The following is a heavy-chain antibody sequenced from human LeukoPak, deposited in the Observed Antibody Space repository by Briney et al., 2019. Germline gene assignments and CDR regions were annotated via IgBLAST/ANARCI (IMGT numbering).Heavy chain of an antibody. CDR1: GGTFSSYA. J-gene: IGHJ4*02. V-gene: IGHV1-69*05. D-gene: IGHD1-26*01. CDR2: IIPIFGTA. CDR3: AREYSGSYPYYFDY. Sequence: SVKVSCKASGGTFSSYAISWVRQAPGQGLEWMGRIIPIFGTANYAQKFQGRVTITTDESTGTAYMELSSLRSEDTAVYYCAREYSGSYPYYFDYWGQGTLVTVSS.